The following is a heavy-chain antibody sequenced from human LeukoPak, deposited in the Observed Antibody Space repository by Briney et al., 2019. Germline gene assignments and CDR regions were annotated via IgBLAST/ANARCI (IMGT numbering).Heavy chain of an antibody. CDR1: GFTFNSYN. V-gene: IGHV3-48*01. CDR3: ARTGYSSSWYYFDY. J-gene: IGHJ4*02. CDR2: ISSSSSSTI. Sequence: GGSLRLSCAASGFTFNSYNMNWVRQAPGKGLEWVSYISSSSSSTIYYTDSVKGRFTISRDNAKNSLYLQMNSLRVEDTAVYYCARTGYSSSWYYFDYWGQGTLVTVSP. D-gene: IGHD6-13*01.